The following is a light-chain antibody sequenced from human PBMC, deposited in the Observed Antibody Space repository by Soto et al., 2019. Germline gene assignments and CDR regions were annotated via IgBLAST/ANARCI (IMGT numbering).Light chain of an antibody. CDR1: QGIGVY. V-gene: IGKV1-27*01. CDR2: AAS. Sequence: DIQMTQSPSSLSASLGDRVTITCRASQGIGVYLAWFQQKPGKVPRLLIYAASALQAGVPSRFSGGGSGTNFTLTNNNQQPEDVATYYSQKYNSAPLTFGGGTKVEIK. CDR3: QKYNSAPLT. J-gene: IGKJ4*02.